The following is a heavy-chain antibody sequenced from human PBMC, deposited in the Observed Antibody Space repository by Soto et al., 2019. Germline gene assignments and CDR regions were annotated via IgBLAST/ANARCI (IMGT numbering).Heavy chain of an antibody. Sequence: QLQLQESGPRLVKPSETLSLTCTVSGGSISSSSDYWGWIRQPPGKGLEWVGSFSNRGSTYYNPSRKSRVTISVDTSKNQFSLKLNSVTAADTAVYYCATLWLSDPMYSYGMDVWGQGTTVTVS. CDR1: GGSISSSSDY. V-gene: IGHV4-39*01. D-gene: IGHD5-12*01. CDR3: ATLWLSDPMYSYGMDV. CDR2: FSNRGST. J-gene: IGHJ6*02.